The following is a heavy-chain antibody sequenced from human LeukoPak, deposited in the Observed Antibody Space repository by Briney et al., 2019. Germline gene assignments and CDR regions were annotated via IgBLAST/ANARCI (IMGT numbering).Heavy chain of an antibody. CDR3: ATGSGSPFQH. CDR1: GFTFSRYA. J-gene: IGHJ1*01. CDR2: ISYDGSNK. D-gene: IGHD1-26*01. Sequence: GGSLRLSCAASGFTFSRYAMHWVRQAPGKGLEWVAVISYDGSNKYYADSVKGRFTISRDNSKNTVYLQMNSLRVDDTAVYYCATGSGSPFQHWGQGTLVTVSS. V-gene: IGHV3-30-3*01.